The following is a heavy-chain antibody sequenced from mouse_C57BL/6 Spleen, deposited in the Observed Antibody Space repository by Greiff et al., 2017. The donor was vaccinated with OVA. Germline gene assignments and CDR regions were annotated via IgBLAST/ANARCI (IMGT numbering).Heavy chain of an antibody. V-gene: IGHV1-22*01. CDR2: INPNNGGT. CDR3: ARRDYDPSYAMDY. D-gene: IGHD2-4*01. J-gene: IGHJ4*01. Sequence: EVLLQESGPELVKPGASVKMSCKASGYTFTDYNMHWVKQSHGKSLEWIGYINPNNGGTIYNQKFKGKATLTADKSSSTAYMELRSLTSEDSAVYFCARRDYDPSYAMDYWGQGTSVTVSS. CDR1: GYTFTDYN.